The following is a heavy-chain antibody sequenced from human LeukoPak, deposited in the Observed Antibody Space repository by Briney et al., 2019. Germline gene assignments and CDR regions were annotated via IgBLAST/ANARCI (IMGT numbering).Heavy chain of an antibody. CDR3: AKDRLFGSGLNGPHYYYGMDV. CDR1: DFSFSNYG. Sequence: GGSLRLSCAASDFSFSNYGMHWVRQAPGKGLEWVAVILYDGNNKHYAESVRGRFTISRDNSNNMQYLQMNSLRPEDTAVYYCAKDRLFGSGLNGPHYYYGMDVWGQGTTVTVSS. V-gene: IGHV3-30*18. J-gene: IGHJ6*02. CDR2: ILYDGNNK. D-gene: IGHD1-26*01.